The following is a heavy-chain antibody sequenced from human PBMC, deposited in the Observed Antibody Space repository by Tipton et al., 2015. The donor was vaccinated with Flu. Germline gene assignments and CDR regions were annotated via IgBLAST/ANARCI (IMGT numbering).Heavy chain of an antibody. CDR1: GGSINSYY. V-gene: IGHV4-4*07. CDR3: ARERRGGWPFYDAFDF. J-gene: IGHJ3*01. Sequence: LRLSCSVSGGSINSYYWSWIRQPAGKGLEWIGRIYMGGRTNYNPSLKSRVTMSLDLFKNQISLRLSSVTAADTAVYYCARERRGGWPFYDAFDFWGQGTTVTASS. CDR2: IYMGGRT. D-gene: IGHD6-19*01.